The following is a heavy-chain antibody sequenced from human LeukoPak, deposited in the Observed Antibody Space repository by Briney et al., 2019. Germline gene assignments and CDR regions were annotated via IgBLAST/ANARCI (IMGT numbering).Heavy chain of an antibody. CDR3: AIDLTMVRGVKTNYFDY. V-gene: IGHV3-30*04. Sequence: PGGSLRLSCAASGFTFSSYAMHWVRQAPGKGLEWVAVISYDGSNKYYADSVKGRFTISRDNSKNTLYLQMNSLRAEDTAVYYCAIDLTMVRGVKTNYFDYWGQGTLVTVSS. CDR1: GFTFSSYA. D-gene: IGHD3-10*01. CDR2: ISYDGSNK. J-gene: IGHJ4*02.